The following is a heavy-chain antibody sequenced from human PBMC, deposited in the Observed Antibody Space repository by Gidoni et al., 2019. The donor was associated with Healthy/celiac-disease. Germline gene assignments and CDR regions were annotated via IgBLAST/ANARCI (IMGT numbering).Heavy chain of an antibody. CDR2: ISGSGGST. CDR3: AKGPYYDSSGYSPNFDY. D-gene: IGHD3-22*01. Sequence: EAQMLESGGGVVQPGGCLSLSCAVSGFTCSSYAMSWVRQAPGKGLEWVSAISGSGGSTYYADSVKGRFTISRDNSKNTLYLQMNRLRAEDTAVYYCAKGPYYDSSGYSPNFDYWGQGTLVTVSS. V-gene: IGHV3-23*01. J-gene: IGHJ4*02. CDR1: GFTCSSYA.